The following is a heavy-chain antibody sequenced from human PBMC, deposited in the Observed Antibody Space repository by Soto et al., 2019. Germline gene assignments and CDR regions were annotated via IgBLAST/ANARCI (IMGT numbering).Heavy chain of an antibody. CDR2: IIPIFGTA. CDR1: GGTFSSYA. V-gene: IGHV1-69*01. Sequence: QVQLVQSGAEVKKPGSSVKVSCKASGGTFSSYAISWVRQAPGQGLEWMGGIIPIFGTANYAQKFQGRVTITADESTSTAYMELSSLRSEDTAVYYCARAIVVVPAAPFYFENWFDPWGQGTLVTVSS. J-gene: IGHJ5*02. CDR3: ARAIVVVPAAPFYFENWFDP. D-gene: IGHD2-2*01.